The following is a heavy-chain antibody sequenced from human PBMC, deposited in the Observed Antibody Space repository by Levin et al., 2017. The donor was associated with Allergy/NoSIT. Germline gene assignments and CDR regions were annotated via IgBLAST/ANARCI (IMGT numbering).Heavy chain of an antibody. Sequence: SCAVSGGSISSVNWWNWVRQPPGKGLEWIGEIDHGGSTNYNASLESRVTISVDKSKNQFSLKLSSVTAADTAVYYCARDIGDRDGGGYYFDSWGQGTLVTVSS. V-gene: IGHV4-4*02. J-gene: IGHJ4*02. CDR2: IDHGGST. D-gene: IGHD4-23*01. CDR3: ARDIGDRDGGGYYFDS. CDR1: GGSISSVNW.